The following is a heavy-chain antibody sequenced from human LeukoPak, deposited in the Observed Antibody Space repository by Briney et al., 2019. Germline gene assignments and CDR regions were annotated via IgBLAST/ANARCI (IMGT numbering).Heavy chain of an antibody. D-gene: IGHD4-17*01. V-gene: IGHV3-74*01. J-gene: IGHJ6*02. CDR1: GFTFRTYW. CDR3: ARDFDYGDYEGYGMYV. Sequence: GGSLRLSCAASGFTFRTYWLHWVRQAPGKGLVWVSRINSDGRSTNYADSVKGRFTIPRDNAKNTLYLQMNSLRAEDTAVYYCARDFDYGDYEGYGMYVWGQGTTVTVSS. CDR2: INSDGRST.